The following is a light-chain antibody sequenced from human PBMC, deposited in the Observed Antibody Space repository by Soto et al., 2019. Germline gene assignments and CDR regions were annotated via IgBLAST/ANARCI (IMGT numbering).Light chain of an antibody. Sequence: QSALTQPASVSGSPGQSITISCTGTSSDVGGYNYVSWYQQHPSKAPKFMIYDVSNRPSGVSNRFSGSKSGNTASPTISGLQAEDEADYYCCSYTTSNTRQIVFGTGTKVT. V-gene: IGLV2-14*01. CDR1: SSDVGGYNY. J-gene: IGLJ1*01. CDR2: DVS. CDR3: CSYTTSNTRQIV.